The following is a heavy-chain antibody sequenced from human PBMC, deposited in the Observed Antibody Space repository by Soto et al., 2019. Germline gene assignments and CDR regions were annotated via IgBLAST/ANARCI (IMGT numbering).Heavy chain of an antibody. CDR3: AREGDEYSSSRHAFDI. CDR2: IKQDGSEK. CDR1: GFTFSSYW. D-gene: IGHD6-6*01. Sequence: GGSLRLSCAASGFTFSSYWMSWVRQAPGRGLEWVANIKQDGSEKYYVDSVKGRFTIPRDNAKNSLYLQMNSLRAEDTAVYYCAREGDEYSSSRHAFDIWGQGTMVTVSS. V-gene: IGHV3-7*01. J-gene: IGHJ3*02.